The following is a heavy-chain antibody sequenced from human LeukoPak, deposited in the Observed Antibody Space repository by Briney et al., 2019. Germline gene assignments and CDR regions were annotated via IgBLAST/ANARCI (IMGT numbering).Heavy chain of an antibody. V-gene: IGHV3-33*01. D-gene: IGHD6-19*01. J-gene: IGHJ4*02. CDR1: GFTFSSYG. CDR3: ARDRKAVVGFDY. CDR2: IWYDGSNK. Sequence: GRSLRLSCAASGFTFSSYGMHWVRQAPGKGLEWVAVIWYDGSNKYYADSVKGRFTISRDNSKNTLYLQMNSLRAEDKAVYYCARDRKAVVGFDYWGQGTLVTVSS.